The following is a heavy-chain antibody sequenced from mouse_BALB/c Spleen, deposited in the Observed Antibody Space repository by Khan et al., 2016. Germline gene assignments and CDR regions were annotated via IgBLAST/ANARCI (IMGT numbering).Heavy chain of an antibody. CDR2: ISSGSNTI. CDR1: GFNFSSFG. D-gene: IGHD2-5*01. CDR3: ARRIVTGDYYGMDY. V-gene: IGHV5-17*02. Sequence: EVELVESGGGLVQPGGSRKLSCAASGFNFSSFGMHWVRQAPEKGLEWVADISSGSNTIYYADTVKGRFTISRDNPKKTLFLQMTSLRSEATAMYYGARRIVTGDYYGMDYWGQGTSVTVSS. J-gene: IGHJ4*01.